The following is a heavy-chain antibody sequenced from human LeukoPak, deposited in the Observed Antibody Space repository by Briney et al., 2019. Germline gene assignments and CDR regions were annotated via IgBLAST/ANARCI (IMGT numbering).Heavy chain of an antibody. CDR2: IDSAGTT. CDR1: GFSFDSYS. Sequence: SETLSLTCSVSGFSFDSYSCHWVRQPPGKGLEDLAAIDSAGTTYFTPSLKSRLSISVDRSKSQCSLKLSSVTAADTAVYYCARSSSWWALDYWGQGTLVAVSS. V-gene: IGHV4-39*07. J-gene: IGHJ4*02. CDR3: ARSSSWWALDY. D-gene: IGHD6-13*01.